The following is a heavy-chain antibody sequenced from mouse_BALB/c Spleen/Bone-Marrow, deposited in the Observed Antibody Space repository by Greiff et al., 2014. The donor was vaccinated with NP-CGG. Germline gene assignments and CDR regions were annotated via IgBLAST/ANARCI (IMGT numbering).Heavy chain of an antibody. CDR3: ARHERGYPYAMDY. CDR1: GFSLNSYG. J-gene: IGHJ4*01. Sequence: VHLVESGPDLVAPSQSLSITCTVSGFSLNSYGVHWVRQPPGKGLEWLGVIWSDGSTTYNSALKSRLSISKDNSKNQLFLKMNSLQTDDTAMYYCARHERGYPYAMDYWGQGTSVTVSS. D-gene: IGHD2-2*01. CDR2: IWSDGST. V-gene: IGHV2-6-2*01.